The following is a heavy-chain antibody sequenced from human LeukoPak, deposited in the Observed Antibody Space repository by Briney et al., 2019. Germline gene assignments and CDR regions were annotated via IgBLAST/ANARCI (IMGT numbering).Heavy chain of an antibody. V-gene: IGHV4-30-4*01. CDR2: IYYSGST. Sequence: PSETLSLTCTVSGGSISSGDYYWSWIRQPPGKGLEWIGYIYYSGSTYYNPSLKSRVTISVDTSKNQFSLKLSPVTAADTAVFYCARGLSAIVHWGQGTLVTVSS. CDR3: ARGLSAIVH. D-gene: IGHD2-21*02. CDR1: GGSISSGDYY. J-gene: IGHJ4*02.